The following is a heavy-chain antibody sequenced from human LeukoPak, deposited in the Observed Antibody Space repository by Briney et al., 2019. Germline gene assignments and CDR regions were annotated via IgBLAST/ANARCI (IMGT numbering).Heavy chain of an antibody. J-gene: IGHJ4*02. V-gene: IGHV4-59*01. Sequence: SETLSLTCTVPGGSISSYYWSWIRQTPGKGLEWIGYIYYSGSTNYNPSLKSRVTISVDTSKNQFSLKLSSVTAADTAVYYCAREWGYDSSGYFDYWGQGTLVTVSS. CDR3: AREWGYDSSGYFDY. D-gene: IGHD3-22*01. CDR2: IYYSGST. CDR1: GGSISSYY.